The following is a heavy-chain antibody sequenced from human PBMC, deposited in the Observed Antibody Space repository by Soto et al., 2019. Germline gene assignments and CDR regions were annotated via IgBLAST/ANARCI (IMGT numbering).Heavy chain of an antibody. CDR3: ARDNAAYYDFWSGYYSPNWFDP. CDR1: GFTFSSYW. D-gene: IGHD3-3*01. Sequence: VQLVESGGGLVQPGGSLRLSCAASGFTFSSYWMHWVRQAPGKGLVWVSRINSDGSSTSYADSVKGRFTISRDNAKNTLYLQMNSLRAEDTAVYYCARDNAAYYDFWSGYYSPNWFDPWGQGTLVTVSS. V-gene: IGHV3-74*01. CDR2: INSDGSST. J-gene: IGHJ5*02.